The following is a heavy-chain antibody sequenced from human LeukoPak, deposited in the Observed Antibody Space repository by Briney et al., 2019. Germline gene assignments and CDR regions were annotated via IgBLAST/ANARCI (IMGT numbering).Heavy chain of an antibody. J-gene: IGHJ4*02. CDR2: ISGSGAST. D-gene: IGHD1-26*01. Sequence: RPGGSLRLSCAASGFTVSSNYMSWVRQAPGKGLEWISGISGSGASTYYADSVTGRFTISRDNSRNTLYLQMNSLRGDDTAVYYCAKDVGKWESLHFFDYWGQGTLVTVSS. CDR1: GFTVSSNY. V-gene: IGHV3-23*01. CDR3: AKDVGKWESLHFFDY.